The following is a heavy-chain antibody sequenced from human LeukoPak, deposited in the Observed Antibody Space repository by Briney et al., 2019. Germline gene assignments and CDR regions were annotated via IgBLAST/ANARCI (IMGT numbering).Heavy chain of an antibody. CDR3: ATGIIRGSWVYSFDY. J-gene: IGHJ4*02. D-gene: IGHD6-6*01. CDR2: INAGNGNT. Sequence: ASVKVSCTASGYTFTSYAMHWVRQAPGQRLEWMGWINAGNGNTKYSQKFQGRVTITRDTSASTAYMELSSLRSEDTAVYYCATGIIRGSWVYSFDYWGQGTLVTVSS. CDR1: GYTFTSYA. V-gene: IGHV1-3*01.